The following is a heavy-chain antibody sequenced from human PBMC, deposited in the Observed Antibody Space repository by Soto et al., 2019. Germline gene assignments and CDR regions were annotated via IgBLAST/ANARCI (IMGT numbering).Heavy chain of an antibody. J-gene: IGHJ4*02. CDR2: IIPIFGTA. V-gene: IGHV1-69*05. D-gene: IGHD6-6*01. CDR3: AVSSSSGCYFDY. Sequence: SVKVSCRASRGTLSSCAHSWVRQAPGQGLEWMGGIIPIFGTANYAQQVQGRVTITTDDSTSTAYMELSRLRSEDTAVYYCAVSSSSGCYFDYRGQGTLVTVSS. CDR1: RGTLSSCA.